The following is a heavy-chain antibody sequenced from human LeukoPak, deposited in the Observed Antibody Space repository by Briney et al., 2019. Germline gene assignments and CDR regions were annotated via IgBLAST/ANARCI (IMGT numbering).Heavy chain of an antibody. CDR2: INPNSGGT. CDR3: ARSYGSGSYPCFDP. Sequence: ASVKVSCKASGYTFTGYYMHWMRQAPGQGLEWMGRINPNSGGTNYAQKFQGRVTMTRDTSISTAYMELSRLRSDDTAVYYCARSYGSGSYPCFDPWGQGTLVTVSS. J-gene: IGHJ5*02. CDR1: GYTFTGYY. V-gene: IGHV1-2*06. D-gene: IGHD3-10*01.